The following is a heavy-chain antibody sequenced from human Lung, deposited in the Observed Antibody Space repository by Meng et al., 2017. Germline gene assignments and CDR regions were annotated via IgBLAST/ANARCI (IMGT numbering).Heavy chain of an antibody. J-gene: IGHJ5*02. CDR3: ARDSNGIASALRT. CDR2: INSYVGNT. CDR1: GYTFASSATYG. V-gene: IGHV1-18*01. D-gene: IGHD6-13*01. Sequence: QVQLEQSGVEGKKPGASVKVSCKASGYTFASSATYGITWVRQAPGQGLEWMGWINSYVGNTNYAQNLQGRVTMTTETSTSTAYMELRSLRSDDTAVYYCARDSNGIASALRTWGQGTLVTVSS.